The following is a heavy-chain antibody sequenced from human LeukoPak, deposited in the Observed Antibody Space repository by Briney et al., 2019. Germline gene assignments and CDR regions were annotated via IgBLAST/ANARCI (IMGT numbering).Heavy chain of an antibody. CDR2: IYTSGST. CDR1: GGSISSYY. V-gene: IGHV4-4*07. J-gene: IGHJ4*02. Sequence: SETLSLTCTVSGGSISSYYWSWIRQPAGKGLECIGRIYTSGSTNYNPSLKSRVTMSVDTSKNQFSLRLSSVTAADTAVYYCARELSTWELLSAFDYWGQGTLVTVSS. CDR3: ARELSTWELLSAFDY. D-gene: IGHD1-26*01.